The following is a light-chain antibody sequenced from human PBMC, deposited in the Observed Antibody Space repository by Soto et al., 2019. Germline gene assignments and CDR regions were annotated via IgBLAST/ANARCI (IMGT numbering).Light chain of an antibody. V-gene: IGKV1-39*01. CDR2: AAS. CDR1: QSIGRW. J-gene: IGKJ1*01. Sequence: DIQMTQSPSTLSASVGDRVTITCRASQSIGRWLAWYQQKPGKAPNLLIYAASSLQSGVPSRFSGSGSGTDFTLTISSLQPEDFATYYCQQSYSSPPTFGQGTKVDIK. CDR3: QQSYSSPPT.